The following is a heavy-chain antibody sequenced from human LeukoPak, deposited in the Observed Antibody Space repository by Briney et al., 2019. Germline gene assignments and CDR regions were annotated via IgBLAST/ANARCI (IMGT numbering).Heavy chain of an antibody. V-gene: IGHV4-30-2*01. CDR3: ARGRSYFDY. J-gene: IGHJ4*02. CDR1: GGSISSGGYS. CDR2: IYHREST. Sequence: PAQTLSLTCAVSGGSISSGGYSWSWIRQPPGKGLEWIGYIYHRESTYYNPSPKSRVPISVDRSKNQFSLKLSSVTAADTAVCYCARGRSYFDYWGQGTLVTVSS.